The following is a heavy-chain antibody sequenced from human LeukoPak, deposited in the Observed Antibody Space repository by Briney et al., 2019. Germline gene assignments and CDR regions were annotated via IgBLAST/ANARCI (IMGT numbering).Heavy chain of an antibody. CDR3: ARGKGYCTNGVCYTWFDP. CDR1: GDSMTTYY. J-gene: IGHJ5*02. CDR2: IYPSGDT. D-gene: IGHD2-8*01. Sequence: SETLSLTCTVSGDSMTTYYWSWLRQPAGKRLEWIGRIYPSGDTNSNPTLESRVTMSLDTSKKQFSLKLSSVTAADTAVYYCARGKGYCTNGVCYTWFDPWGQGTLVTVSS. V-gene: IGHV4-4*07.